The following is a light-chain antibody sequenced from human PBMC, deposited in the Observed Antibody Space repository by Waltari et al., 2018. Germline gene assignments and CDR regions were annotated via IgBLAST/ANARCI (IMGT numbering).Light chain of an antibody. CDR3: QQYQSWPPDT. CDR2: GAS. Sequence: CRASQNVATKLAWFQQKPGQAPRLLIYGASTRASGAPVRFSGSGSGTEFTLTITNLQFEDSALFFGQQYQSWPPDTFGQGTKLEIK. J-gene: IGKJ2*01. V-gene: IGKV3-15*01. CDR1: QNVATK.